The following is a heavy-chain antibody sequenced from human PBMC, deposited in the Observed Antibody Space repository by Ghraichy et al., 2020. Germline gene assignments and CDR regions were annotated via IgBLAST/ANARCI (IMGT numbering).Heavy chain of an antibody. J-gene: IGHJ3*02. Sequence: GGSLRLSCAASGFTFSGYWMHWVRQAPGKGLVWVSRINSGGSSTSYADSVKGRFTISRDNAKNTLYLRMNSLRAEDTAVYYCTRDYRGFMAFDIWGQGTMATVSS. CDR3: TRDYRGFMAFDI. V-gene: IGHV3-74*01. D-gene: IGHD4-23*01. CDR2: INSGGSST. CDR1: GFTFSGYW.